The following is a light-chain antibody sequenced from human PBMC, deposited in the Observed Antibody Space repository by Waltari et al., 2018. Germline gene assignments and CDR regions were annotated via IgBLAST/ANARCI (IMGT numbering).Light chain of an antibody. CDR1: QSLLYSSNNKNY. Sequence: DIVMTQSPDSLAVSLGERATINCKSSQSLLYSSNNKNYLAWYQQKPGQSPKLLISWASXXRXXXXXXFRXXGSXTDFXXTIRCLQXADVXXXXXXQYFDTLGEPTFGQGTKLEIK. J-gene: IGKJ2*01. V-gene: IGKV4-1*01. CDR3: XQYFDTLGEPT. CDR2: WAS.